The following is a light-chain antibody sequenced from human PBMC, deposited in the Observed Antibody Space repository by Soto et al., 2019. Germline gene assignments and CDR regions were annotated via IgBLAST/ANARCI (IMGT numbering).Light chain of an antibody. Sequence: QSALTQPPSASGSPGQSVAISCTGTASDIGGYTFVSWYQQHPGKAPKLLIYDVNKRPSGVPDRFSGSKSGNTASLTVSGLQAEDEADYYCSAHGTNPYVFGTGTKVTVL. CDR2: DVN. J-gene: IGLJ1*01. CDR3: SAHGTNPYV. V-gene: IGLV2-8*01. CDR1: ASDIGGYTF.